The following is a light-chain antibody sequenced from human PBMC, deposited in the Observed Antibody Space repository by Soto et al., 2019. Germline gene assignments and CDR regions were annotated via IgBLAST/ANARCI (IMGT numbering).Light chain of an antibody. CDR1: QSVNSGY. J-gene: IGKJ2*01. Sequence: EIVLTQSPATLSLSPGERATLSCRASQSVNSGYLAWFQQKPGRAPRLLMYAASTRATDVPARFSGSGSGTEFTLTISSLQSEDFAVYFCQQYQNWPPMYAFGQGTKLEI. V-gene: IGKV3-15*01. CDR2: AAS. CDR3: QQYQNWPPMYA.